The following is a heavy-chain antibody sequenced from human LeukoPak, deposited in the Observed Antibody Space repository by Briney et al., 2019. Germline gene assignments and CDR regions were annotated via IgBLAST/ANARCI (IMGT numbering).Heavy chain of an antibody. V-gene: IGHV3-30*04. D-gene: IGHD1-26*01. CDR1: GFTFSSHS. CDR3: ARDLSGGYSTYY. CDR2: ISPDGSYK. J-gene: IGHJ4*02. Sequence: EGPLRLSCAASGFTFSSHSIHWVRQAPGKWLNCVAYISPDGSYKYFADSVKGRFTISRDNSKNTLYLQMNSLRADDTALYYCARDLSGGYSTYYWGQGALVTVSS.